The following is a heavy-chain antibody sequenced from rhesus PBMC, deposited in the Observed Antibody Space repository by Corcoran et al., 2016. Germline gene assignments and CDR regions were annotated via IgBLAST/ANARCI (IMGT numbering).Heavy chain of an antibody. CDR3: ASSVDTATVAFDY. Sequence: QLQLQESGPGLVKPSETLSVTCAVSGGSISSSYWRWFRQAPGKGLEWIGYIYGSGSRTNYNPSLKSRVTLSVDTSKNQLSLKLSSVTAADTAVYYCASSVDTATVAFDYWGQGVLVTVSS. D-gene: IGHD5-12*01. J-gene: IGHJ4*01. V-gene: IGHV4-169*02. CDR2: IYGSGSRT. CDR1: GGSISSSY.